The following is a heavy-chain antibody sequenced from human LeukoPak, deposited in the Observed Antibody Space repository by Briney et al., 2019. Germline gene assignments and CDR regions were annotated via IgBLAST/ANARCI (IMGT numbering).Heavy chain of an antibody. V-gene: IGHV3-21*01. CDR3: ACDSARAFDI. Sequence: GGSLRLSCAASGFTFSSYSMNWVRQAPGKGLEWVSSISSNSSYIYYADSVKGRFTISRDNAKNSLYLQMNSLRAEDTAVYYCACDSARAFDIWGQGTMVTVSS. D-gene: IGHD6-6*01. J-gene: IGHJ3*02. CDR2: ISSNSSYI. CDR1: GFTFSSYS.